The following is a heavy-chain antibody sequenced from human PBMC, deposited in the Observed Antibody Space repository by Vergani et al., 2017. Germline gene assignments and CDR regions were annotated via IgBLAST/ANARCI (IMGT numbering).Heavy chain of an antibody. CDR2: IRYDGSNK. J-gene: IGHJ4*02. V-gene: IGHV3-30*02. CDR1: GFTFSSYG. CDR3: AKSYWYYFDY. Sequence: QVQLVESGGGVVQPGGSLRLSCAASGFTFSSYGMHWVRQAPGKGLEWVALIRYDGSNKYYADSVKGRFTISRDNSKNTLYLQMNSLRAEDTAVYYCAKSYWYYFDYWGQGTLVTVSS. D-gene: IGHD2-15*01.